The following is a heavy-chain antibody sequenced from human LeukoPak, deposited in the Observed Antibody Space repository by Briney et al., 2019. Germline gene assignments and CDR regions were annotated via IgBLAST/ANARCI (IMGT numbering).Heavy chain of an antibody. J-gene: IGHJ4*02. CDR3: ARESIRDGYNFERILGY. D-gene: IGHD5-24*01. V-gene: IGHV4-34*01. CDR2: INHSGST. CDR1: GGSFSGYY. Sequence: SETLSLTCAVYGGSFSGYYWSWIRQPPGKGLEWIGEINHSGSTNYNPSLKSRVTISVDTSKNQFSLKLSSVTAADTAVYYCARESIRDGYNFERILGYWGQGTLVTVSS.